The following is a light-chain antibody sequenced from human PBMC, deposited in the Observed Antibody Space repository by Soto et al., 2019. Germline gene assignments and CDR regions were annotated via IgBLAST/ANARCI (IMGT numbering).Light chain of an antibody. Sequence: EVVMTQSPAALSVSPGERATLSCRASQTVSTNLAWFQQKPGQAPRLLIYGASARATGTPARFSGSGSETEFTLSISSLQSEDIGIYYCQQYNNWPRTFGGGTKVEIK. J-gene: IGKJ4*01. CDR3: QQYNNWPRT. CDR2: GAS. CDR1: QTVSTN. V-gene: IGKV3-15*01.